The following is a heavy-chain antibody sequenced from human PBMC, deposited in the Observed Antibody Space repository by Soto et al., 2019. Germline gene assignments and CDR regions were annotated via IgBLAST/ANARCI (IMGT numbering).Heavy chain of an antibody. J-gene: IGHJ6*02. CDR3: AKNMVRGVIYYYYGMDV. CDR2: ISYDGSNK. CDR1: GFTFSSYG. V-gene: IGHV3-30*18. D-gene: IGHD3-10*01. Sequence: QVQLVESGGGVVQPGRSLRLSCAASGFTFSSYGMHWVRQAPGKGLEWVAVISYDGSNKYYADSVKGRFTISRDNSKNTLYLQMNSLRAEDKAVYYCAKNMVRGVIYYYYGMDVWGQGTTVTVSS.